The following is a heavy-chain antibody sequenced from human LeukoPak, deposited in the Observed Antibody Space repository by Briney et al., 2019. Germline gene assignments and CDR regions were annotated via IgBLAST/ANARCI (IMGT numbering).Heavy chain of an antibody. CDR1: RHTFTVWH. J-gene: IGHJ5*02. V-gene: IGHV1-2*02. D-gene: IGHD6-13*01. CDR2: SSPNCGVT. CDR3: AIIFVGSWYLWSDP. Sequence: ASVNVSYKASRHTFTVWHINLFRHVPGQGLGWLGLSSPNCGVTNYAQNFLGRITLTRDTSVNTLYMELSSLRYDDTAIYYCAIIFVGSWYLWSDPWGRGTLVTVSS.